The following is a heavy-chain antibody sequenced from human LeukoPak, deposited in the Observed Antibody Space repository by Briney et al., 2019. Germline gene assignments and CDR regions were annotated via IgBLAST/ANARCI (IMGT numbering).Heavy chain of an antibody. J-gene: IGHJ4*02. CDR3: AKTDMIVVANDY. CDR2: ISGSGGST. CDR1: GFTFSSYA. V-gene: IGHV3-23*01. Sequence: GGSLRLYCAASGFTFSSYAMRWVRQAPGKGLEWVSAISGSGGSTYYADSVKGRFTISRDNSKNTLYLQMNSLRAEDTAVYYCAKTDMIVVANDYWGQGTLVTVSS. D-gene: IGHD3-22*01.